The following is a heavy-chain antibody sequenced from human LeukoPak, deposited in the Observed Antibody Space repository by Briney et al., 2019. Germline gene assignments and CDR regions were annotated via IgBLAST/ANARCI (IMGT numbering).Heavy chain of an antibody. CDR1: GGSISSSSYY. D-gene: IGHD4-17*01. V-gene: IGHV4-39*01. J-gene: IGHJ4*02. CDR2: IYYSGST. CDR3: ARHPRVIYGDYGIDY. Sequence: PSETLSLTCTVSGGSISSSSYYWGWIRQPPGKGLEWIGSIYYSGSTYYSPSLKSRVTISVDTSKNQFSLKLSSVTAADTAVYYCARHPRVIYGDYGIDYWGQGTLVTVSS.